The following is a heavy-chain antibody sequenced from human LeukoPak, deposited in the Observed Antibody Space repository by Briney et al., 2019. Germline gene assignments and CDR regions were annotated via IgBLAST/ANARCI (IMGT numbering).Heavy chain of an antibody. CDR3: TTDLYDYVWGSYRPTGY. D-gene: IGHD3-16*02. CDR1: GFTFSNAW. Sequence: GGPLRLSCAASGFTFSNAWMSWVRQAPGKGLEWVGRIKSKTDGGTTDYAAPVKGRFTISRDDSKNTLYLQMNSLKTEDTAVYYCTTDLYDYVWGSYRPTGYWGQGTLVTVSS. J-gene: IGHJ4*02. CDR2: IKSKTDGGTT. V-gene: IGHV3-15*01.